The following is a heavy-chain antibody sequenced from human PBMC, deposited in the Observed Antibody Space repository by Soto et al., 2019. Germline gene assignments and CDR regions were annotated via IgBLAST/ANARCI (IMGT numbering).Heavy chain of an antibody. CDR3: AREGIVVVVAATLYGMDV. J-gene: IGHJ6*02. CDR1: GFTFSSYW. V-gene: IGHV3-7*01. CDR2: IKQDGSEK. Sequence: GGSLRLSCAASGFTFSSYWMSWVRQAPGKGLEWVANIKQDGSEKYYVDSVKGRFTISRDNAKNSLYLQMNSLRAEDTAVYYCAREGIVVVVAATLYGMDVWGQVPTVTVS. D-gene: IGHD2-15*01.